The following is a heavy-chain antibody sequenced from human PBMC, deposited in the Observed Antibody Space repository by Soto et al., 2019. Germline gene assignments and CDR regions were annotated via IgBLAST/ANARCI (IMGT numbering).Heavy chain of an antibody. D-gene: IGHD3-10*01. J-gene: IGHJ6*02. CDR3: TRQMGYYYGSGSSASYYYYGMDV. V-gene: IGHV3-48*03. CDR1: GFTFSSYE. Sequence: EVQLVESGGGLVQPGGSLRLSCAASGFTFSSYEMNWVRQAPGKGLEWVSYISSSGSTIYYADSVKGRFTISRDNAKNSLYLQMNSLKTEDTAVYYCTRQMGYYYGSGSSASYYYYGMDVWGQGTTVTVSS. CDR2: ISSSGSTI.